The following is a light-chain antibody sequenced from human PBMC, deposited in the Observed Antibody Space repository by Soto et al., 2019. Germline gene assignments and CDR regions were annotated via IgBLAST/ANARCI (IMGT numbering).Light chain of an antibody. J-gene: IGLJ1*01. V-gene: IGLV2-14*01. Sequence: QSVLTQPASVSGSPGQSITISCTGSSSDVGGYKFVSWHQQYPGKAPKLMIYEVNHRPSGVSNRFSGSKSGNTASLTISGLQADDDADYYCSPYTVSSTLAFGFGTKVTGL. CDR2: EVN. CDR1: SSDVGGYKF. CDR3: SPYTVSSTLA.